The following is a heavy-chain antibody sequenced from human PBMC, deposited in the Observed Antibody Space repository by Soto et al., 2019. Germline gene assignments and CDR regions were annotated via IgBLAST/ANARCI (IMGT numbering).Heavy chain of an antibody. J-gene: IGHJ4*02. CDR1: GAPFSGYY. CDR3: ARGREIFGAVTTFEY. V-gene: IGHV4-34*01. CDR2: INHTGST. D-gene: IGHD3-3*01. Sequence: SETLSLTCAVYGAPFSGYYWTWIRQPPGKGLEWIGEINHTGSTKYNPSLKIRVTVSLDTSKNQFSLSLRSVTAADTAVYYCARGREIFGAVTTFEYWGQGTQVTVSS.